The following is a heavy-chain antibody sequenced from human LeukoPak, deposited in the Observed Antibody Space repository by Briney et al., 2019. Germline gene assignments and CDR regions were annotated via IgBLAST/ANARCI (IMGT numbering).Heavy chain of an antibody. Sequence: ASVKVSCKASGYTFTSYDINWVRQATGQGLEWMGWMNPNSGNTGHAQKFQGRVTMTRNTSISTAYMELSSLRSEDTAVYYCARTEGSGSLYYYYYYYMDVWGKGTTVTVSS. CDR1: GYTFTSYD. J-gene: IGHJ6*03. CDR2: MNPNSGNT. D-gene: IGHD3-3*01. CDR3: ARTEGSGSLYYYYYYYMDV. V-gene: IGHV1-8*01.